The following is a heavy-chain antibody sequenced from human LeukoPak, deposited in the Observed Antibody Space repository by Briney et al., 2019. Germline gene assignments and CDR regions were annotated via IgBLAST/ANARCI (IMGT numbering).Heavy chain of an antibody. CDR2: IYTSGST. J-gene: IGHJ3*02. D-gene: IGHD1/OR15-1a*01. Sequence: KASETLSLTCTVSGGSISSGSYYWSWIRQPAGKGLEWIGRIYTSGSTNYNPSLKSRVTMSVDTSKNQFSLKLSSVTAADTAVYYCARARTIWRKLVDAFDIWGQGTMVTVSS. CDR1: GGSISSGSYY. CDR3: ARARTIWRKLVDAFDI. V-gene: IGHV4-61*02.